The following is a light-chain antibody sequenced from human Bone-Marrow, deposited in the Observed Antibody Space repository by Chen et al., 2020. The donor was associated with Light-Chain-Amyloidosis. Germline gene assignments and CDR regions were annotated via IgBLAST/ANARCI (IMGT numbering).Light chain of an antibody. CDR2: DDS. J-gene: IGLJ3*02. CDR1: NIGSTS. Sequence: SYVLTQPSSVSVAPGQTATIACGGNNIGSTSVHWYQQTPGQAPLLVVYDDSDRPSGIPERLSGSNSGNTATLTISGVDAGDEADYYCQVWDRSSDRPVFGGGTKLTVL. V-gene: IGLV3-21*02. CDR3: QVWDRSSDRPV.